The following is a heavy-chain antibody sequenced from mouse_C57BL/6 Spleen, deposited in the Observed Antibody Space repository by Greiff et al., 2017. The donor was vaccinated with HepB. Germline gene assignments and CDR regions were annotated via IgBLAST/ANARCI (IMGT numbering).Heavy chain of an antibody. Sequence: VQLQQSVAELVRPGASVKLSCTASGFTFKNTYMYWVKQRPEQGLEWLGRSDPAHGNTKYDPKFQGKATITADTSSNTPYLQLSSLTSEDTAVYYCSANGNYLYYFDYWGQGTTLTVSS. J-gene: IGHJ2*01. D-gene: IGHD2-1*01. CDR1: GFTFKNTY. V-gene: IGHV14-3*01. CDR2: SDPAHGNT. CDR3: SANGNYLYYFDY.